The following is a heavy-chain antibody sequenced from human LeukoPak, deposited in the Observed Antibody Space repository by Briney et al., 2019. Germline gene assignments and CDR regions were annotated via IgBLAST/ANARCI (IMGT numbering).Heavy chain of an antibody. Sequence: GGSLRLSCAASGFTFTNYAMSWVRQAPGKGLEWVSDISGGGGSTYYADSVKGRFTISSDNSRNTLSLQMNSLRAEDTAVYYCAKVSVWLGSGAFDIWGQGTMVTVSS. CDR1: GFTFTNYA. J-gene: IGHJ3*02. CDR2: ISGGGGST. CDR3: AKVSVWLGSGAFDI. D-gene: IGHD3-10*01. V-gene: IGHV3-23*01.